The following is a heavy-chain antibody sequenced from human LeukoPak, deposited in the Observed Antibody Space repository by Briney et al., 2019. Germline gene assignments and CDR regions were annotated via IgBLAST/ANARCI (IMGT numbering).Heavy chain of an antibody. CDR3: AREGGSYSFDY. J-gene: IGHJ4*02. D-gene: IGHD1-26*01. Sequence: PGGSLRLSCAAPGFTFSSYEMNWVRQAPGKGLEWVSYISSSGSTIYYADSVKGRFTISRDNAKNSLYLQMNSLRAEDTAVYYCAREGGSYSFDYWGQGTLVTVSS. CDR2: ISSSGSTI. CDR1: GFTFSSYE. V-gene: IGHV3-48*03.